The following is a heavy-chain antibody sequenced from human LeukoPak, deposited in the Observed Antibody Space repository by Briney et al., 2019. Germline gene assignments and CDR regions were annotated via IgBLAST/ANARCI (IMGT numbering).Heavy chain of an antibody. CDR1: GGSISSGSYY. J-gene: IGHJ4*02. V-gene: IGHV4-61*02. Sequence: PSETLSLTCTVSGGSISSGSYYWSWIRQPAGKGLEWIGRIYTSGSTNYNPSLKSRVTISVDTSKNQFSLKLSSVTAADTAVYNCARQASSSGLYIVYFDYWGQGTLVTVSS. D-gene: IGHD6-19*01. CDR2: IYTSGST. CDR3: ARQASSSGLYIVYFDY.